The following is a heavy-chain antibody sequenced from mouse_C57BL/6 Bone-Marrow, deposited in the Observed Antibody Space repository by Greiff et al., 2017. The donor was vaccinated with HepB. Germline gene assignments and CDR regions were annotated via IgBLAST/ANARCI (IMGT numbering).Heavy chain of an antibody. CDR3: ARDGTGTFAY. CDR1: GYTFTSYG. Sequence: VQVVESGAELARPGASVKLSCKASGYTFTSYGISWVKQRTGQGLEWIGEIYPRSGNTYYNEKFKGKATLTADKSSSTAYMELRSLTSEDSAVYFCARDGTGTFAYWGQGTLVTVSA. J-gene: IGHJ3*01. D-gene: IGHD4-1*01. CDR2: IYPRSGNT. V-gene: IGHV1-81*01.